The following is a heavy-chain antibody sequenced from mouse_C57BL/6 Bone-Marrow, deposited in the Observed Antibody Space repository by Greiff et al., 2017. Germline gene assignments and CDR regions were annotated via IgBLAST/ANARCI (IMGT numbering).Heavy chain of an antibody. CDR1: GYTFTSYW. CDR2: IYPGSGST. J-gene: IGHJ2*01. CDR3: ARYNYSNSFFDY. D-gene: IGHD2-5*01. Sequence: VQLQQPGAELVKPGASVKMSCKASGYTFTSYWITWVKQRPGQGLEWIGDIYPGSGSTNYNEKFKSKATLTVDTSSSTAYMQLSSLTSEDSEVYYCARYNYSNSFFDYWGQGTTLTVSS. V-gene: IGHV1-55*01.